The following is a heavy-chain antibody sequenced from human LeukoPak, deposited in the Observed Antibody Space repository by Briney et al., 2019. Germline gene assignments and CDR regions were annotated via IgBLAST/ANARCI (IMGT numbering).Heavy chain of an antibody. Sequence: GSLRLSCAASGFTFSSYAMSWVRQAPGKGLEWVSAISGGGGSTYYADSVKGRFTISRDNANNSLYLQMNSLRAEDTAVYYCARSAAAGTFPDYWGQGTLATVSS. CDR3: ARSAAAGTFPDY. CDR2: ISGGGGST. CDR1: GFTFSSYA. J-gene: IGHJ4*02. D-gene: IGHD6-13*01. V-gene: IGHV3-23*01.